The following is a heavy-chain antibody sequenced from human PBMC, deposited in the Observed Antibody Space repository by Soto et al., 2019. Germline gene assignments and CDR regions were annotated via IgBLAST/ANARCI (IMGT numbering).Heavy chain of an antibody. J-gene: IGHJ4*02. CDR1: GDSISSSNW. Sequence: SETLSLTCAVSGDSISSSNWWSWVRQPPGKGLEWIGEIYHSGSTNYNPSLKSRVTISVDKSKNQFSLKLSSVTAADTAVYYCARAQDWGSHATYSIDYWGQGTLVTVSS. V-gene: IGHV4-4*02. CDR3: ARAQDWGSHATYSIDY. CDR2: IYHSGST. D-gene: IGHD7-27*01.